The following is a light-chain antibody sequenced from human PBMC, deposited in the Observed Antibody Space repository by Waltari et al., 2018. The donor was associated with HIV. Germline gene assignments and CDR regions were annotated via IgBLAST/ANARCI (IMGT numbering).Light chain of an antibody. V-gene: IGLV1-47*01. Sequence: QSVLTQPPSASGTPGQRVTISCSGSTSNVGSNFVSWYQQLPGPAPKLLIYSDNRRPAGVPNRFSGSKTGASASLAISGLRSEDEADYYCATWDGSLGGSYVFGAGTKVTVL. CDR2: SDN. CDR3: ATWDGSLGGSYV. J-gene: IGLJ1*01. CDR1: TSNVGSNF.